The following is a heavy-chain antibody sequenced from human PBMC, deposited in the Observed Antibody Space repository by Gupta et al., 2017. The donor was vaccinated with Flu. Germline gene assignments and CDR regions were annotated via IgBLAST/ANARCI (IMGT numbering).Heavy chain of an antibody. CDR3: AKRPGGDSYDSSGYLFDY. Sequence: EVQLLESGGGLVQPGGSLRLSCAASGFTFRSYAFTWVRQAPGKGLEWVSALSGSGISTYYADSVKGRFTISRDNSKNTLYLQMNSLRAEDTAVYYCAKRPGGDSYDSSGYLFDYWGRGTLVTVSS. J-gene: IGHJ4*02. CDR1: GFTFRSYA. D-gene: IGHD3-22*01. V-gene: IGHV3-23*01. CDR2: LSGSGIST.